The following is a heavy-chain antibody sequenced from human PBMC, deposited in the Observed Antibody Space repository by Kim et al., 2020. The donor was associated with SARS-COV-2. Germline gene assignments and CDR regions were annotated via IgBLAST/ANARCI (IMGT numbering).Heavy chain of an antibody. CDR2: IDFSGST. Sequence: SETLSLTCTVSGDSISSGSDYWGWIRQPPGKGLEWIANIDFSGSTYYNPSLKSRVRLSADTSKNQFSLKLTSVTAADTAIYYCARPSRGLGGGSRFDSWGQGILVSVSS. D-gene: IGHD2-15*01. CDR1: GDSISSGSDY. J-gene: IGHJ5*01. CDR3: ARPSRGLGGGSRFDS. V-gene: IGHV4-39*01.